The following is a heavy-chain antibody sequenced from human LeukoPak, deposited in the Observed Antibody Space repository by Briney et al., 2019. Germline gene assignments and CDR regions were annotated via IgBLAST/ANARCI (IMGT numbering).Heavy chain of an antibody. J-gene: IGHJ5*02. CDR1: GGSLSSGDYY. CDR3: ATFANWFYP. CDR2: IYYSGST. Sequence: SETLSLTCTVSGGSLSSGDYYWSWIRQPPGKGLDRLGYIYYSGSTYYNPSLKSRLTISVHTSKNQFSLKLSSVTAADTAVYYCATFANWFYPWGQGTLVTVSS. V-gene: IGHV4-30-4*08.